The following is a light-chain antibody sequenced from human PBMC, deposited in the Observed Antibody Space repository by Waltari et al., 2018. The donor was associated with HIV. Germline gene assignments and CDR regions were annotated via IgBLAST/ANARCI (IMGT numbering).Light chain of an antibody. Sequence: QSVLAQPRSVSGSPGQSVPISCTGTSSDIGGYNYITWFQQHPGKAPKVIVYHVTKRPAGVPDRCSGSRSGNTASLTISGLQADDEADYYCCSYAGRFVPVFGSGTQVSVL. V-gene: IGLV2-11*01. CDR3: CSYAGRFVPV. CDR2: HVT. CDR1: SSDIGGYNY. J-gene: IGLJ1*01.